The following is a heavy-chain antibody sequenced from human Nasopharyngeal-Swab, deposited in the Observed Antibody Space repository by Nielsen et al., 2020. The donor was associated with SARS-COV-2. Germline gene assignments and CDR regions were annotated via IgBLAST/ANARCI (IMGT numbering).Heavy chain of an antibody. Sequence: SVTVSCNASVYTFTGYYIHWVLQAPGQGLEWMGRINPNSGGTNYAQKFQGRVTMTRDTSISTAYMELSRLRSDDTAVYYCARDNLAVVLWFRELFYFDYWGQGTLVTVSS. CDR1: VYTFTGYY. CDR3: ARDNLAVVLWFRELFYFDY. CDR2: INPNSGGT. V-gene: IGHV1-2*06. J-gene: IGHJ4*02. D-gene: IGHD3-10*01.